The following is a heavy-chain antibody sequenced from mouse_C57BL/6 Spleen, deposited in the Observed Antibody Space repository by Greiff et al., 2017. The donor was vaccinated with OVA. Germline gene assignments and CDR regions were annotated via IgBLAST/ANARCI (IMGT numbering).Heavy chain of an antibody. CDR1: GYAFTNYL. Sequence: QVQLKESGAELVRPGTSVKVSCKASGYAFTNYLIEWVKQRPGQGLEWIGVINPGSGGTNYNEKFKGKATLTADKSSSTAYMQLSSLTSEDSAVYFCARGKRTWYFDVWGTGTTVTVSS. CDR2: INPGSGGT. CDR3: ARGKRTWYFDV. V-gene: IGHV1-54*01. J-gene: IGHJ1*03.